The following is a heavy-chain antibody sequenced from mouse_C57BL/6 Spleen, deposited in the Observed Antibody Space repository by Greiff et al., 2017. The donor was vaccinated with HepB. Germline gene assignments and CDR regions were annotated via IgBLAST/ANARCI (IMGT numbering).Heavy chain of an antibody. Sequence: EVKVEESGGGLVKPGGSLKLSCAASGFTFSSYTMSWVRQTPEKRLEWVATISGGGGNTYYPDSVKGRFTISRDNAKNTLYLQMSSLRSEDTALYYCARQEAFDYWGQGTTLTVSS. CDR3: ARQEAFDY. V-gene: IGHV5-9*01. CDR1: GFTFSSYT. J-gene: IGHJ2*01. CDR2: ISGGGGNT.